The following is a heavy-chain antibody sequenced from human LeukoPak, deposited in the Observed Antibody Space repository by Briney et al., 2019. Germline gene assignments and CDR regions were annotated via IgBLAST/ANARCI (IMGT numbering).Heavy chain of an antibody. CDR1: GFTFSSHG. J-gene: IGHJ6*03. CDR2: ISSSSYI. Sequence: GGSLRLSCAASGFTFSSHGMNWVRQAPGKGLEWVSSISSSSYIYYADSVKGRVTVSRDNAKNSLFLQMNSLRAEDTAVYYCARVDDNYYYYYMDVWGKGTTVTVSS. D-gene: IGHD3-22*01. V-gene: IGHV3-21*01. CDR3: ARVDDNYYYYYMDV.